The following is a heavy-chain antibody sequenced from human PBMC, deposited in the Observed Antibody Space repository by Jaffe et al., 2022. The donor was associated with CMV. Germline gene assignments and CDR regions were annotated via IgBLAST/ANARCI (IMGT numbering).Heavy chain of an antibody. V-gene: IGHV5-51*01. J-gene: IGHJ6*02. CDR2: IYPGDSDT. Sequence: EVQLVQSGAEVKKPGESLKISCKGSGYSFTSYWIGWVRQMPGKGLEWMGIIYPGDSDTRYSPSFQGQVTISADKSISTAYLQWSSLKASDTAMYYCARTFGERGIAVAGDYYYYGMDVWGQGTTVTVSS. CDR1: GYSFTSYW. D-gene: IGHD6-19*01. CDR3: ARTFGERGIAVAGDYYYYGMDV.